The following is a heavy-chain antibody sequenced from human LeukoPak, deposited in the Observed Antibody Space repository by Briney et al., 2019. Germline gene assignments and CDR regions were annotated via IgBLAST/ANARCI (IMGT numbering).Heavy chain of an antibody. CDR3: ARDDCSGGSCYGYFDY. CDR1: GYTLTSYG. J-gene: IGHJ4*02. D-gene: IGHD2-15*01. Sequence: ASVKVSCKASGYTLTSYGISWVRQAPGQGLEWMGWISAYNGNTNYAQKLQGRVTMTTDTSTSTAYMELRSLRSDDTAVYYCARDDCSGGSCYGYFDYWGQGTLVTVSS. CDR2: ISAYNGNT. V-gene: IGHV1-18*01.